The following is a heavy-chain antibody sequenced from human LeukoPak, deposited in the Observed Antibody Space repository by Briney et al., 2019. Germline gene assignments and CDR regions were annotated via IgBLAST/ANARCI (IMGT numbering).Heavy chain of an antibody. J-gene: IGHJ4*02. CDR2: INPDTGGT. CDR1: GYTFTRNY. CDR3: ARISCGDYYFDY. Sequence: GASVKVSCKASGYTFTRNYIHWVRQAPGQGLEWMGWINPDTGGTSFAQKFQGSVTLTRDTSITTAYLELTRLRSDDTAVYYCARISCGDYYFDYWGQGTLVTVSS. V-gene: IGHV1-2*02. D-gene: IGHD4-17*01.